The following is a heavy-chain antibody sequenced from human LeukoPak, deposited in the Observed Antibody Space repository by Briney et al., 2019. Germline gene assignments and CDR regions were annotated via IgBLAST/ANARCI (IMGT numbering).Heavy chain of an antibody. V-gene: IGHV3-7*01. CDR2: IKEDGSDK. CDR3: ARASAVAGTREY. J-gene: IGHJ4*02. Sequence: GGSLRLSCAASGFTFSSYWMSWVRQAPGKGLEWVANIKEDGSDKYYVDSVKGRFTISRDNAKNSLYLQMNSLRAQDTAVYYCARASAVAGTREYWGQGTLVTVSS. D-gene: IGHD6-19*01. CDR1: GFTFSSYW.